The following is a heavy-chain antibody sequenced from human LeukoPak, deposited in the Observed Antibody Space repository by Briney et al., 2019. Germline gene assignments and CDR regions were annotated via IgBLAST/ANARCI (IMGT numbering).Heavy chain of an antibody. CDR3: AKDQKFRKDIDY. CDR1: GFTFNDYG. V-gene: IGHV3-30*18. J-gene: IGHJ4*02. CDR2: ISYDGSNK. Sequence: QSXGSXRLSCAASGFTFNDYGMHWVRQAPGKGLDWVAVISYDGSNKYYADSVKGRFTISRDNSNTLYLQMNSLRVEDTAVYYCAKDQKFRKDIDYWGQGTLVTVSS.